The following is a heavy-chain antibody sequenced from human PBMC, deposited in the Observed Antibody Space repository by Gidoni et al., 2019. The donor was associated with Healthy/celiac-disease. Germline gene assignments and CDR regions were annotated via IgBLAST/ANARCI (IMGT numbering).Heavy chain of an antibody. CDR2: IKSKTDGGTT. CDR1: GFTFSNAW. Sequence: EVQLVESGGGLVKPGGSLRLSCAASGFTFSNAWMSWVRQAPGKGLEWVGRIKSKTDGGTTDYATPVKGRFTISRDDSKNTLYLQMNSLKTEDTAVYYCTPRTNEMVLGVIIARRAFDYWGQGTLVTVSS. J-gene: IGHJ4*02. V-gene: IGHV3-15*01. D-gene: IGHD3-10*01. CDR3: TPRTNEMVLGVIIARRAFDY.